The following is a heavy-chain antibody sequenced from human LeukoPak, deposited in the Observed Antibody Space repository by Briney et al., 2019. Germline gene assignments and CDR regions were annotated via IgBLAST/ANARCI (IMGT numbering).Heavy chain of an antibody. CDR2: INPNSGGT. Sequence: ASVKVSCKASGYTFTGYYMHWVRQAPGQGLEWMGWINPNSGGTNYAQKFQGRVTMTRDTSISTAYMELSRLRSDDTAVFYCARDILGSSLGKFDYWGQGTLVTVAS. D-gene: IGHD3-10*01. CDR3: ARDILGSSLGKFDY. CDR1: GYTFTGYY. V-gene: IGHV1-2*02. J-gene: IGHJ4*02.